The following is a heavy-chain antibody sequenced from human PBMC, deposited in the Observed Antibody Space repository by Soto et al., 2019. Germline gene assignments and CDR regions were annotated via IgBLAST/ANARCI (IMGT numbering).Heavy chain of an antibody. Sequence: GESLKISCKGSGYSFTSYWIGWVRQMPGKGLEWMGIIYPGDSDTRYSPSFQGQVTISADKSISTAYLQCSSLKASDTAMYDCARHWEGGDYRIDAFDIWGQGTMVTVSS. CDR2: IYPGDSDT. CDR3: ARHWEGGDYRIDAFDI. CDR1: GYSFTSYW. D-gene: IGHD4-17*01. J-gene: IGHJ3*02. V-gene: IGHV5-51*01.